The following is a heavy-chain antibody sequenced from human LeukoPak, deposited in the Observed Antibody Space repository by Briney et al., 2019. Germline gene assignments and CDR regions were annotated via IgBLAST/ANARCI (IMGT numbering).Heavy chain of an antibody. Sequence: PSETLSLTCAVYGGSFSGYYWSWIRQPPGKGLEWIGEINHSGSTNYNPSLKSRVTITVDTSKNQFSLKLSSVTAADTAVYYCARGNGYYDSSGYSLSWFDPWGQGTLVTVSS. CDR2: INHSGST. D-gene: IGHD3-22*01. J-gene: IGHJ5*02. CDR3: ARGNGYYDSSGYSLSWFDP. V-gene: IGHV4-34*01. CDR1: GGSFSGYY.